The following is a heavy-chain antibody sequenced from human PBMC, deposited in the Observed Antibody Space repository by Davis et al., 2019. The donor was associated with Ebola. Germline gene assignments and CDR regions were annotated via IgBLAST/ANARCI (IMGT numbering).Heavy chain of an antibody. CDR2: ISSSSSTI. CDR3: ARGDTIFGVDEFDY. Sequence: GGSLRLSCAASGFTFSSYSMNWVRQAPGKGLEWVSYISSSSSTIYYADSVKGRFTISRDNAKNSLYLQMNSLRDEDTAVYYCARGDTIFGVDEFDYWGQGTLVTVSS. J-gene: IGHJ4*02. V-gene: IGHV3-48*02. CDR1: GFTFSSYS. D-gene: IGHD3-3*01.